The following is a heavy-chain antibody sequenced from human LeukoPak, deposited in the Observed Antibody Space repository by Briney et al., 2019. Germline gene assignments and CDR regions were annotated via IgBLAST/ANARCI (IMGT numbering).Heavy chain of an antibody. D-gene: IGHD6-6*01. V-gene: IGHV4-30-4*01. CDR3: ARAPYSSSLFGWFDP. CDR1: GGSISSGDYY. J-gene: IGHJ5*02. CDR2: ISYSGRT. Sequence: SQTLSLTCTVSGGSISSGDYYWSWIRQPPGKALEWIGYISYSGRTYYNPSLKSRVTISVDTSKNQFSLKLSSWTAADTAVYYCARAPYSSSLFGWFDPWGQGTLVTVSS.